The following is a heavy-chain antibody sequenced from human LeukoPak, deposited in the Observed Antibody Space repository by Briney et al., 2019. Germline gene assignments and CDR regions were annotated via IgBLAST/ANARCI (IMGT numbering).Heavy chain of an antibody. CDR1: GFTFSSYA. Sequence: GGSLRLSCAASGFTFSSYAMSWVRQAPGKGLEWVSTISGSGGSTYYADSVKGRFTISRGNSKSTLCLQMNSLRAEDTAVYYCAKQLGYCSDGSCYFPYWGQGTLVTVSS. V-gene: IGHV3-23*01. J-gene: IGHJ4*02. CDR3: AKQLGYCSDGSCYFPY. D-gene: IGHD2-15*01. CDR2: ISGSGGST.